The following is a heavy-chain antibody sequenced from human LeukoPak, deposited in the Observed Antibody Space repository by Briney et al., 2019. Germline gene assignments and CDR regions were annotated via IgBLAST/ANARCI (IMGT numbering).Heavy chain of an antibody. V-gene: IGHV1-24*01. CDR2: FDPEDGET. Sequence: ASVEVSCKVSGYTLTELSMHWVRQAPGKGHEWMGGFDPEDGETIYAQKFQGRVTMTEDTSTDTAYMELSSLRSEDTAVYYCATDIVGAPDAFDIWGQGTMVTVSS. J-gene: IGHJ3*02. CDR3: ATDIVGAPDAFDI. CDR1: GYTLTELS. D-gene: IGHD1-26*01.